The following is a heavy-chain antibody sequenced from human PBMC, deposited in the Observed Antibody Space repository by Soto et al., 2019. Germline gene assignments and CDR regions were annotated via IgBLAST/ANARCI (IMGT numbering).Heavy chain of an antibody. CDR2: TRNSGGA. Sequence: QVQLQESGPGLVKPSGTLSLTCAVSSGSIFSSNWWSWVRQPPGKGLEWIEETRNSGGANYNPSLQSRFTITVDRSKNHFFLELRSVTAADTAVYYCASHLVMSGTRGFDNWGLGALVTVSS. D-gene: IGHD6-13*01. CDR3: ASHLVMSGTRGFDN. CDR1: SGSIFSSNW. J-gene: IGHJ4*02. V-gene: IGHV4-4*02.